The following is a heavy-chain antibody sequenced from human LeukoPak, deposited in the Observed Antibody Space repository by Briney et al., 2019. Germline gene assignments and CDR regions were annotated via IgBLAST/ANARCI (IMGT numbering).Heavy chain of an antibody. D-gene: IGHD5-12*01. J-gene: IGHJ6*02. CDR2: IYYSGST. V-gene: IGHV4-39*01. CDR3: ARGESKRYSGYDYYVMDV. CDR1: GGSISSGTYY. Sequence: SETLSLTCIVSGGSISSGTYYWGWIRQPPGKGLEWIGSIYYSGSTYYNPSLKSRVTISVDTSKNQFSLKLSSVTAADTAVYYCARGESKRYSGYDYYVMDVWGQGTTVTVSS.